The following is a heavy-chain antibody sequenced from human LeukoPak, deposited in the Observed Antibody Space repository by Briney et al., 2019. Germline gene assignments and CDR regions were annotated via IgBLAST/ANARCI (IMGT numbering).Heavy chain of an antibody. Sequence: GGSLRLSCAASGFTFSSYSLNWVRQAPPKELEGVSAISSSSSYIYYADPVKGRFTISRDNAKNSLYLQMNSLRAEDTAVYHCARVPTPLAHYYYYYMDVWGKGNTVTVSS. CDR2: ISSSSSYI. CDR3: ARVPTPLAHYYYYYMDV. V-gene: IGHV3-21*01. J-gene: IGHJ6*03. CDR1: GFTFSSYS.